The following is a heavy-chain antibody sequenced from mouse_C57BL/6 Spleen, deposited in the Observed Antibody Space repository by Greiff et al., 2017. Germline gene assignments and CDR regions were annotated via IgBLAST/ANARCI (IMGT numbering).Heavy chain of an antibody. CDR3: ASYSPLFSFAY. D-gene: IGHD1-1*01. J-gene: IGHJ3*01. CDR1: GYTFTSYT. V-gene: IGHV1-4*01. CDR2: INPSSGYT. Sequence: QVQLQQSGAELARPGASVKMSCKASGYTFTSYTMHWVKQRPGQGLEWIGYINPSSGYTKYNQKFKDKATLTADKSSSTAYMQLSSLTSEDSAVYYCASYSPLFSFAYWGHGTLVTVSA.